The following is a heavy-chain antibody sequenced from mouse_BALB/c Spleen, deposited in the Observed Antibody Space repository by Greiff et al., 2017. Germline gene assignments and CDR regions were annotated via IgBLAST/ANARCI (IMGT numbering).Heavy chain of an antibody. CDR2: ISTYYGDA. J-gene: IGHJ4*01. V-gene: IGHV1S137*01. D-gene: IGHD1-1*01. CDR3: ARRPYYYGSSPDAMDY. CDR1: GYTFTDYA. Sequence: VKLMESGAELVRPGVSVKISCKGSGYTFTDYAMHWVKQSHAKSLEWIGVISTYYGDASYNQKFKGKATMTVDKSSSTAYMELARLTSEDSAIYYCARRPYYYGSSPDAMDYWGQGTSVTVSS.